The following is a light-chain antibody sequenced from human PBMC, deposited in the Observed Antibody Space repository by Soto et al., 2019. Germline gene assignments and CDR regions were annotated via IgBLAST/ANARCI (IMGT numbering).Light chain of an antibody. V-gene: IGKV3-15*01. CDR2: GAF. Sequence: EIVFTQSPGNRSLSPGERVTLSCSACQRVSRSYLAWYQQTCGQAPRVVMYGAFTREAGVPATFRGSGAGTEFTRPVSSLQSEDAGVYLCLQYANWAKTFGQGTKVDIK. CDR1: QRVSRSY. CDR3: LQYANWAKT. J-gene: IGKJ1*01.